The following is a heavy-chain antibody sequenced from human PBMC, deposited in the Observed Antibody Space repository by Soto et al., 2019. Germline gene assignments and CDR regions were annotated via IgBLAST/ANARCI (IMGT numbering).Heavy chain of an antibody. D-gene: IGHD2-21*01. Sequence: PSETLSLTCSVSGGSISTSRSYGAWIRQPPGKGLEWLANIFYSGSTFYNPSLASRVSVSVDTSKNEFSLKLRSVTAADTAVYYCARQPTTGDTDLWFDPWGQGTLVTVSS. CDR3: ARQPTTGDTDLWFDP. V-gene: IGHV4-39*01. J-gene: IGHJ5*02. CDR2: IFYSGST. CDR1: GGSISTSRSY.